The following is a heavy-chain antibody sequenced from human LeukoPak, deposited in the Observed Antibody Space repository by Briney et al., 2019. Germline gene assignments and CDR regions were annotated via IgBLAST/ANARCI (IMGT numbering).Heavy chain of an antibody. CDR2: ISAYNGNT. CDR1: GYTFTSYG. D-gene: IGHD3-16*01. J-gene: IGHJ4*02. CDR3: ARVWYDYVWGSYDY. Sequence: AASVKVSCKASGYTFTSYGISWVRQAPGQGLEWMGWISAYNGNTNYAQKLQGRVTMTTDTSTSTAYMELRSLRSDDTAVYYCARVWYDYVWGSYDYWGQGTLVTVSS. V-gene: IGHV1-18*01.